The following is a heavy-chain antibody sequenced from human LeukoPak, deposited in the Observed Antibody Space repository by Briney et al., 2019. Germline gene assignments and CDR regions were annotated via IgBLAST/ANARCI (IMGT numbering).Heavy chain of an antibody. CDR1: GFTFSSSA. V-gene: IGHV3-23*01. D-gene: IGHD1-7*01. CDR3: AKEGGTGTRFDY. CDR2: ISGSGTGT. Sequence: GGSLRLSCAASGFTFSSSAMSWVRQAPGKGLYWVSAISGSGTGTYYADSVKGRFTISRDNSRNTLYLQMNSLRAEDTAVYYCAKEGGTGTRFDYWGQGTLVTVSS. J-gene: IGHJ4*02.